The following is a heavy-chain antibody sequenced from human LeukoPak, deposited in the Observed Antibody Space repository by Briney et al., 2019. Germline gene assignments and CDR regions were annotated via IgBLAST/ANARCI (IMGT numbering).Heavy chain of an antibody. V-gene: IGHV3-48*01. J-gene: IGHJ4*02. CDR1: GFTFSNYN. CDR2: ISSDSSTI. CDR3: VRQLGGSGSY. D-gene: IGHD3-10*01. Sequence: GGSLRLSCAASGFTFSNYNMNWVRQAPGKGLEWVSYISSDSSTINYGDSVKGRFTISRDNAKNSLYLQMSSLRAEDTAVYYCVRQLGGSGSYWGQGTLVTVSS.